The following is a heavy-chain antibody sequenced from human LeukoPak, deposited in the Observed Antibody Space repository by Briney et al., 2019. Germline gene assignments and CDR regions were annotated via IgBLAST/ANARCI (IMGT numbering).Heavy chain of an antibody. CDR2: ISRGGDTK. CDR1: EFVFSDYF. J-gene: IGHJ4*02. Sequence: GGSLRLSCAASEFVFSDYFMSWVRQAPGKGLEWGSYISRGGDTKYYADSVKGRFTISRDNAKNSLYLQMNNLRAEDTAVYYCAREMGGDYGSGTFFDLWGQGNMVTVSS. V-gene: IGHV3-11*01. CDR3: AREMGGDYGSGTFFDL. D-gene: IGHD3-10*01.